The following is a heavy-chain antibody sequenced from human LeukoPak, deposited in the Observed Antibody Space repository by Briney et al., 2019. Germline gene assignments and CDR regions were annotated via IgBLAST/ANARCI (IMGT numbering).Heavy chain of an antibody. D-gene: IGHD1-20*01. CDR1: GLTFSSYA. Sequence: GGSLRLSCAASGLTFSSYAMHWVRQAPGKGLEWVSYISSSSSTIYYADSVKGRFTISRDNAKNSLYLQMNSLRAEDTAVYYCARSFNWNYVGYWGQGTLVTVSS. J-gene: IGHJ4*02. CDR3: ARSFNWNYVGY. CDR2: ISSSSSTI. V-gene: IGHV3-48*01.